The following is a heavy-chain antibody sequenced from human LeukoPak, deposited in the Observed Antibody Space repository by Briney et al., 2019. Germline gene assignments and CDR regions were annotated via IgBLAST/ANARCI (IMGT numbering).Heavy chain of an antibody. D-gene: IGHD3-9*01. Sequence: GGYLTLSCAASGFTFSAYWMHWVRQVPGKGLVWVSRIHREGTTTIYADSVKGRFTISRDNGKNTLYLHMNSLRADDTAVYYCARDSDWLLFDYWGQGTLVTVSS. CDR1: GFTFSAYW. CDR2: IHREGTTT. V-gene: IGHV3-74*01. CDR3: ARDSDWLLFDY. J-gene: IGHJ4*02.